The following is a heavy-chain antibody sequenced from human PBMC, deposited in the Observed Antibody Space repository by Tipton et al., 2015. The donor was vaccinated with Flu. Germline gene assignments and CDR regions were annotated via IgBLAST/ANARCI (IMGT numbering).Heavy chain of an antibody. J-gene: IGHJ4*02. CDR1: GYSISTGDY. Sequence: LRLSCNVSGYSISTGDYWGWIRQPPGKGLEWLANVYHTGTTFYTPTLRSRLTISVDTSKKQISLKLTSVSVADTAVYYCARSSTRGESDFWGQGILVTVSS. CDR3: ARSSTRGESDF. D-gene: IGHD3-16*01. CDR2: VYHTGTT. V-gene: IGHV4-38-2*02.